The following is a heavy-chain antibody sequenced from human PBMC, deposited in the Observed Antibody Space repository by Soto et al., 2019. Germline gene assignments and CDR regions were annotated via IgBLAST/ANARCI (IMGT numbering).Heavy chain of an antibody. V-gene: IGHV3-21*06. J-gene: IGHJ4*02. CDR3: AREGVHNYNEYYFDY. CDR1: GFTFSYYA. Sequence: GGSLRLSCSASGFTFSYYALHCVRRAPGKGLEWVSSISGIRDYIRYADSVKGRFTISRDNAKTSLYLQMNSLTAEDTAVYYCAREGVHNYNEYYFDYWGQGTLVTVSS. CDR2: ISGIRDYI. D-gene: IGHD3-22*01.